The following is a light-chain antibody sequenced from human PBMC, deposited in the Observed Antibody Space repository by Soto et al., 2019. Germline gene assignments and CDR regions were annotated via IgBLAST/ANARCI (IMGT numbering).Light chain of an antibody. V-gene: IGLV1-44*01. Sequence: QAVLTQPPSASGTPGQRVTISCSGGSSNIGSNTVTWYQQLPGTAPKLLIFSNDQRPSGVPDRFSGSKSGTSASLAINGLQSEDEADYFCAAWDDSRSGRVVFGGGTKLTVL. J-gene: IGLJ2*01. CDR2: SND. CDR3: AAWDDSRSGRVV. CDR1: SSNIGSNT.